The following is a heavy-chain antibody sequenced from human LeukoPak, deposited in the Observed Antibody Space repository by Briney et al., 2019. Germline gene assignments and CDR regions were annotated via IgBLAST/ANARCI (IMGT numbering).Heavy chain of an antibody. CDR2: INSDGTSI. V-gene: IGHV3-74*01. J-gene: IGHJ6*01. Sequence: GGSLRLSCAASGFPFSTYWMHWVRQAPGKGLVWISRINSDGTSISYAASVKGRFTISRDNAKSTLYLQMNSLRAEDTAVYYCVRVPFYYGANGMDVWGQGTTVAVST. CDR1: GFPFSTYW. CDR3: VRVPFYYGANGMDV. D-gene: IGHD4-17*01.